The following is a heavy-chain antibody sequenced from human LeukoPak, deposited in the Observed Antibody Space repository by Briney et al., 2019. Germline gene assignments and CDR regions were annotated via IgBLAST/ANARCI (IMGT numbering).Heavy chain of an antibody. J-gene: IGHJ4*02. V-gene: IGHV3-7*03. CDR3: ARDLDY. Sequence: PGGSLRLSCAASGFTFSTYWMGWFRQAPGKGLEWVANINQDGREKHYVDSVRGRFTISRDNIKNSLYLQMNSLRAEDTAVYYCARDLDYWGQGILVTVSS. CDR2: INQDGREK. CDR1: GFTFSTYW.